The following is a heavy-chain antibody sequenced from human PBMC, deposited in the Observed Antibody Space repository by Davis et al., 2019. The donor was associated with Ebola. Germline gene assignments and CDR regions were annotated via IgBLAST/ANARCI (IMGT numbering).Heavy chain of an antibody. CDR3: ARVLRFLEWSRFENWFDP. Sequence: MPSETLSLTCTVSGGSISSSSYYWGWIRQPPGKGLEWIGIIYYSGSTYYNPSLKSRVTISVDTSKNQFSLKLSSVTAADTAVYYCARVLRFLEWSRFENWFDPWGQGTLVTVSS. J-gene: IGHJ5*02. V-gene: IGHV4-39*01. D-gene: IGHD3-3*01. CDR2: IYYSGST. CDR1: GGSISSSSYY.